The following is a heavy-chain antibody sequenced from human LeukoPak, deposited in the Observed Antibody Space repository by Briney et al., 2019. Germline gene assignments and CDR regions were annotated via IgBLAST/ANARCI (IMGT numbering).Heavy chain of an antibody. CDR2: ISSSSSYI. J-gene: IGHJ6*03. D-gene: IGHD3-3*01. Sequence: PGGSLRLSCAASGFTFSSYSMNWVRQAPGKGLEWVSSISSSSSYIYYADSVKGRFTISRDNAKNSLYLQMNSLRAEDTAVYYCARDNSEGSGYDFWSGYLSVGGYYYYYMDVWGKGTTVTVSS. V-gene: IGHV3-21*01. CDR3: ARDNSEGSGYDFWSGYLSVGGYYYYYMDV. CDR1: GFTFSSYS.